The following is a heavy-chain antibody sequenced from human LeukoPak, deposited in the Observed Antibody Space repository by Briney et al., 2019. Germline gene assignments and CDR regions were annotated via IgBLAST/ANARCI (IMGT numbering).Heavy chain of an antibody. J-gene: IGHJ3*02. D-gene: IGHD3-22*01. CDR2: ISYDGSNK. CDR1: GFTFSSYA. Sequence: GGSLRLSCAASGFTFSSYAMHWVRQAPGKGLEWVAVISYDGSNKYYADSVKGRFTISRDNSKNTLYLQMNSLRAEDTAVYYCAGQREDTYYYDSSGFYDAFDIWGQGTTVTVSS. CDR3: AGQREDTYYYDSSGFYDAFDI. V-gene: IGHV3-30-3*01.